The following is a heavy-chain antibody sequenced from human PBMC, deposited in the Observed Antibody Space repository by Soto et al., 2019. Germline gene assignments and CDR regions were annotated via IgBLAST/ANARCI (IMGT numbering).Heavy chain of an antibody. Sequence: ASVKVSCKVSGYTLTELSMHWVRQAPGKGLEWMGGFDPEDGETIYGQKFQGRVTMPEDTSTDTAYMELSSLRSEDTAVYYCATVHTGYSSSRYENWFDPWGQGTLVTVSS. CDR1: GYTLTELS. J-gene: IGHJ5*02. D-gene: IGHD6-13*01. CDR2: FDPEDGET. V-gene: IGHV1-24*01. CDR3: ATVHTGYSSSRYENWFDP.